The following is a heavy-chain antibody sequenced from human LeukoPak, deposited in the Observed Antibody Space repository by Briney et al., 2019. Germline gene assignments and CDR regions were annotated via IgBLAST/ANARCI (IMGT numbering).Heavy chain of an antibody. V-gene: IGHV3-74*01. CDR2: VNSDGSST. CDR3: ATGLGHYYHY. CDR1: GISFNNYW. D-gene: IGHD3-22*01. J-gene: IGHJ4*02. Sequence: GGSLRLSCAASGISFNNYWMHWVRQAPGKGLVWVSRVNSDGSSTVYADSVKGRFTISRDNARTTVYLQMSSLRLDDTATYYCATGLGHYYHYWGQGSLVTVSS.